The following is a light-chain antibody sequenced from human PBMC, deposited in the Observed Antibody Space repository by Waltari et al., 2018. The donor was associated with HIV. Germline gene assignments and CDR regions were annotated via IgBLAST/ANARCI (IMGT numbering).Light chain of an antibody. J-gene: IGKJ4*01. CDR1: QDIRDS. CDR3: HQYSSPPLT. V-gene: IGKV1-NL1*01. Sequence: DIQMTQSPSSLSASVGDSVTITCRASQDIRDSLAWYQQSPGKAPNLLLYAVSRLEDGVPSRFSGSGSGSHYTLTISSLQPEDFASYYCHQYSSPPLTFGGGTKVESK. CDR2: AVS.